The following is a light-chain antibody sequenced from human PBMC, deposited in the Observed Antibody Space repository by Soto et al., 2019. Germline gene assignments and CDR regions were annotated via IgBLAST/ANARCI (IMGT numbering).Light chain of an antibody. CDR1: QGIGND. V-gene: IGKV1-17*01. Sequence: DIQMTQSPSSLSASVGDRVTITCRASQGIGNDLGWYQQKPGKAPKRLIFAASSLQSGVPSRFSGSGSGTEFTLTISSLQPEDSATFYCLQHNSYPHTFGGGTKVEIK. J-gene: IGKJ4*01. CDR2: AAS. CDR3: LQHNSYPHT.